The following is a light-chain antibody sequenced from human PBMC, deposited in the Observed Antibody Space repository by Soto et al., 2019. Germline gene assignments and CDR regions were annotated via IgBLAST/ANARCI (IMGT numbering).Light chain of an antibody. CDR2: GAY. CDR1: QSLTSNY. J-gene: IGKJ4*01. CDR3: QQYGTLPFT. V-gene: IGKV3-20*01. Sequence: EIVLTQSPGTLSLSTGERATLSCRASQSLTSNYLAWYQQKPGQAPRLLIYGAYRRAAGIPDRFSGSGSGTDFTLTISRLEPEDFTVYSCQQYGTLPFTFGGGAKVEIK.